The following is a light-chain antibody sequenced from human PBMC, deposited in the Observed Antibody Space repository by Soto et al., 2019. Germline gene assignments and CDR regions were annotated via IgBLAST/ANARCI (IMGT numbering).Light chain of an antibody. Sequence: DIQMTQSPFSLSASVGDRVTITCRASQTISSWLAWYQQKPGKAPKLLIYKASTLKSGVPSRFSGSGSGTEFTLTISSLQPDDFATYYCQQYNSYLWTFGQGTKVDI. CDR3: QQYNSYLWT. V-gene: IGKV1-5*03. CDR2: KAS. CDR1: QTISSW. J-gene: IGKJ1*01.